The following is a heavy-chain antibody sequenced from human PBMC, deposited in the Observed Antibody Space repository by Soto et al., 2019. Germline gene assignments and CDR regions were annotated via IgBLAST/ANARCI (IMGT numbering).Heavy chain of an antibody. V-gene: IGHV4-31*03. CDR2: INHRGSL. Sequence: SETLSLTCTVTGGSMNSGDQYWTWIRHRPGEGLEWFGYINHRGSLYYNPSFKSRVSMSVDTSKNQFSLNLSSVTAADTAVYYCARELPQRQGRNMDVWGQGTTVTVSS. CDR1: GGSMNSGDQY. CDR3: ARELPQRQGRNMDV. J-gene: IGHJ6*02. D-gene: IGHD1-1*01.